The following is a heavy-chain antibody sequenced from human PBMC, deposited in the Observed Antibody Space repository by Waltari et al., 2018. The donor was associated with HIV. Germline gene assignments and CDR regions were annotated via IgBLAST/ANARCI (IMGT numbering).Heavy chain of an antibody. Sequence: QVQLQQWGTGLLKPSETLSLTCAVYGESSSDYHRDTYQSFSDYCSNWFRQPPGRGLEWIGEISRGGSTNYNPSLKRPVSMSIDTSKKQFSLKLRSVTAADTAVYYCARGVGPDHIWANYPDFWGQGSLVVVSP. CDR1: GESSSDYHRDTYQSFSDYC. CDR2: ISRGGST. CDR3: ARGVGPDHIWANYPDF. D-gene: IGHD3-16*01. V-gene: IGHV4-34*01. J-gene: IGHJ4*02.